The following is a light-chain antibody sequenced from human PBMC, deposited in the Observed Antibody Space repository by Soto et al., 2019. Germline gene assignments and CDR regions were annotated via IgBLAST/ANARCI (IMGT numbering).Light chain of an antibody. Sequence: RLTQSPSSLSASVGDTVTISCRASQDIYTYLAWYQQKPGKALTLLIFDASSLHHGVPPRFAGSGSGSEFTLTINRLQADDFATYYCQHYTLYSAPFGQGTRV. CDR3: QHYTLYSAP. CDR1: QDIYTY. J-gene: IGKJ5*01. V-gene: IGKV1-5*01. CDR2: DAS.